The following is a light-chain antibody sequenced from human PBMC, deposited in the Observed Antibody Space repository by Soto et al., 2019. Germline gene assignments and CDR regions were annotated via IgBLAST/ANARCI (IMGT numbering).Light chain of an antibody. CDR1: QSVSSNY. CDR2: GAS. CDR3: QQYGSSPPT. J-gene: IGKJ1*01. V-gene: IGKV3-20*01. Sequence: EMVLTQSPGTLSLSPGERATLSCRASQSVSSNYLAWYQRKPGQAPRLLIYGASNRATGIPNRFSGSGSGTDFTLTMTRLEPEDFVVYYCQQYGSSPPTFGQGTKVEI.